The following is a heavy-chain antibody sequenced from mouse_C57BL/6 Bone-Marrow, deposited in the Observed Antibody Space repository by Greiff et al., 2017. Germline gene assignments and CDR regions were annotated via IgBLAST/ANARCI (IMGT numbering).Heavy chain of an antibody. D-gene: IGHD2-5*01. V-gene: IGHV14-4*01. J-gene: IGHJ3*01. CDR1: GFNIKDDY. CDR3: TTGDYSNYDWFAY. Sequence: EVQLQESGAELVRPGASVKLSCTASGFNIKDDYMRWVKQRPEQGLEWIGWIDPENGDTEYVSKFQGKATITAGTSSNTAYWQLSSLTSEDTAGYYCTTGDYSNYDWFAYWGQGTLVTVSA. CDR2: IDPENGDT.